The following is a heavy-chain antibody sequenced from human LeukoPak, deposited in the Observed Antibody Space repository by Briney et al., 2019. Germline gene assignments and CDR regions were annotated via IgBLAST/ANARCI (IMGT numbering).Heavy chain of an antibody. J-gene: IGHJ6*03. CDR3: ARGGPGASWATYYYYYMDV. CDR2: INHSGST. Sequence: SETLSLTCAVYGGSFSGYYWGWIRQPPGKGLGWIGEINHSGSTNYNPSLKSRVTISVDTAKNQFSLKLSSVTAADTAVYYCARGGPGASWATYYYYYMDVWGKGTTVTVSS. V-gene: IGHV4-34*01. D-gene: IGHD1-26*01. CDR1: GGSFSGYY.